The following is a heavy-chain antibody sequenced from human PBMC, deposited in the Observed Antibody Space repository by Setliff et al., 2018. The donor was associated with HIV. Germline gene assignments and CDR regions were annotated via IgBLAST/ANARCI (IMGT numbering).Heavy chain of an antibody. CDR1: GGTFSSYA. D-gene: IGHD6-19*01. J-gene: IGHJ4*02. V-gene: IGHV1-69*05. CDR3: ARDRRGGWYGGSFDY. Sequence: SVKVSCKASGGTFSSYAISWVRQAPGQGLEWMGRIIPSFGTANYAQNVQGRVTMTTDTSTSTAYMELSSLRSEDTAVYYCARDRRGGWYGGSFDYWGQGTLVTVSS. CDR2: IIPSFGTA.